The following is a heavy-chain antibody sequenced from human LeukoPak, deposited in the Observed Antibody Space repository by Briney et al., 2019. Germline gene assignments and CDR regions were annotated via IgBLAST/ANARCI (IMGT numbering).Heavy chain of an antibody. V-gene: IGHV4-34*01. J-gene: IGHJ4*02. D-gene: IGHD3-22*01. CDR1: GGSLSGYY. CDR3: ASVPGYYDSSGYANY. Sequence: SETLSLTCGVYGGSLSGYYWSWIRQPPGKGLEWIGEINHSGSTNYNPSLKSRVTISVDTSKNQFSLKLSSVTAADTAVYYCASVPGYYDSSGYANYWGQGTLVTVSS. CDR2: INHSGST.